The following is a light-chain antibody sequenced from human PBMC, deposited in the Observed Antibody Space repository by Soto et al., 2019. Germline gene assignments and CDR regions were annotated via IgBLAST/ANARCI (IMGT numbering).Light chain of an antibody. CDR3: QQYYSTPPMYT. CDR1: QRVLYSSNNENY. Sequence: DIVMTQSPDSLAVSLGERATINCKSSQRVLYSSNNENYLAWYQQKPGQPPKLLIYWASTRESGVPDRFSGSGSGTDFTLTISSLQAEDVAVYYCQQYYSTPPMYTFGQGTKLEIK. J-gene: IGKJ2*01. CDR2: WAS. V-gene: IGKV4-1*01.